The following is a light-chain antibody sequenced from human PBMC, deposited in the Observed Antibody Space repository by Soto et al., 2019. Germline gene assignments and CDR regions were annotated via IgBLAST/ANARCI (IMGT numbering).Light chain of an antibody. CDR2: SAS. CDR3: QQLNGYQLA. Sequence: DIQLTQSPSFLSAFVGDTVTITCRASQAMSTYLAWYQQKPGKVPKLLISSASTLQSGVPPRFSGGGSGTEFTLTISTLQPDDSGIYYCQQLNGYQLAFGEGTNVEIK. J-gene: IGKJ4*01. V-gene: IGKV1-9*01. CDR1: QAMSTY.